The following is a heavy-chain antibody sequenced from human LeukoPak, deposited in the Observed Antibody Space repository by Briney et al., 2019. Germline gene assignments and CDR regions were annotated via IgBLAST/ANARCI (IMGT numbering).Heavy chain of an antibody. CDR1: GGSYSGYY. Sequence: SETLSLTCAVYGGSYSGYYWSWIRQPPGKGLEWLGEINYSGSTHYNPSLKSRVILSIDTSKNQFSLRLSSVTAADTAVYYCARGPPLDYWGQGTLVTVSS. CDR3: ARGPPLDY. V-gene: IGHV4-34*01. CDR2: INYSGST. J-gene: IGHJ4*02.